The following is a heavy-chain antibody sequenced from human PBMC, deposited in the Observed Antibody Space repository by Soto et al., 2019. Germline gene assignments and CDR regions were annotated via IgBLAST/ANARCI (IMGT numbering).Heavy chain of an antibody. CDR1: GYTFTGYY. CDR2: INPNSGGT. D-gene: IGHD2-15*01. J-gene: IGHJ6*02. V-gene: IGHV1-2*04. Sequence: ASVKVSCKASGYTFTGYYMHWVRQAPGQGLEWMGWINPNSGGTNYAQKFQGWVTMTRDTSISTAYMELSRLRSDDTAVYYCARVGGVADYGMDVWGQGTTVTVSS. CDR3: ARVGGVADYGMDV.